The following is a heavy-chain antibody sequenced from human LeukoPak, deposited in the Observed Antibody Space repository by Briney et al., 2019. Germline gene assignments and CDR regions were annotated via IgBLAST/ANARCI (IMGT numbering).Heavy chain of an antibody. D-gene: IGHD3-10*01. Sequence: SQTLSLTCTVSGGSISSGGHYWSWIRQHPGKGLEWIGYIYYSGSTYYNPSLKSRVTISVDTSKNQFSLKLSSVTAAETAVYYCARTGGVGGSGSYYTKPYYYYGMDVWGKGTTVTVSS. CDR1: GGSISSGGHY. CDR2: IYYSGST. V-gene: IGHV4-31*03. J-gene: IGHJ6*04. CDR3: ARTGGVGGSGSYYTKPYYYYGMDV.